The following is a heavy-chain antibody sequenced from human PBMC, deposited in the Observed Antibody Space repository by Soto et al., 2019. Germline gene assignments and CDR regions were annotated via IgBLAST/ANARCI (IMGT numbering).Heavy chain of an antibody. D-gene: IGHD3-10*01. CDR2: INPSGGST. J-gene: IGHJ4*02. CDR3: ARTTTYYYGSGGQRYFDY. CDR1: GYTFTSYY. V-gene: IGHV1-46*01. Sequence: ASVKVSCKASGYTFTSYYMHWVRQAPGQGLEWMGIINPSGGSTSYAQKFQGRVTMTRDTSTSTVYVELSSLRSEDTAVHYCARTTTYYYGSGGQRYFDYWGQGTLVTVSS.